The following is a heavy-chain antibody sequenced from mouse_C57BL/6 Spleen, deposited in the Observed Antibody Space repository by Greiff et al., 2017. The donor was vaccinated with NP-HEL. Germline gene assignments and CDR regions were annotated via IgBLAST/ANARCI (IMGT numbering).Heavy chain of an antibody. CDR1: GYTFTSYW. CDR2: IHPSSGST. J-gene: IGHJ3*01. V-gene: IGHV1-64*01. CDR3: ARTAQATGFAY. Sequence: QVQLQQPGAELVKPGASVKLSCKASGYTFTSYWMHWVKQRPGQGLEWIGMIHPSSGSTNYNEKFKSKATLTVDKSSSTAYMQLSSQTSEDSAVYYGARTAQATGFAYWGQGTLVTVSA. D-gene: IGHD3-2*02.